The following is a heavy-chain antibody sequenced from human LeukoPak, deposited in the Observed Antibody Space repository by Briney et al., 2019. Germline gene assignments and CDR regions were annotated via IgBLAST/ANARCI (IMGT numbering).Heavy chain of an antibody. D-gene: IGHD3-10*01. V-gene: IGHV4-39*01. CDR2: IYYSGST. CDR1: GGSISSSSYY. CDR3: ARHSMDGSGTYYDY. J-gene: IGHJ4*02. Sequence: PSETLSLTCTVSGGSISSSSYYWGWIRQPPGKGLEWIGTIYYSGSTYYNPSLKSRVTISVDTSKNQFSLKLSSVTAADTAVYYCARHSMDGSGTYYDYWGQGTLVTVSS.